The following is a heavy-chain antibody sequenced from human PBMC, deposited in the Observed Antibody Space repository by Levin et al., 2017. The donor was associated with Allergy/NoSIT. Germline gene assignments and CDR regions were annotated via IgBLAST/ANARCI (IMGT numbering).Heavy chain of an antibody. Sequence: PGGSLRLSCSISGFTFSDYDMTWVRQAPGKGLEWVFTISGSGHTTYYADSVKGRFSISRDNSKNTLYLHVDSLRADDTAAYYCARNRYTDMPTGLDLWGQGTLVTVSS. CDR2: ISGSGHTT. V-gene: IGHV3-23*01. J-gene: IGHJ5*02. CDR1: GFTFSDYD. D-gene: IGHD3-16*02. CDR3: ARNRYTDMPTGLDL.